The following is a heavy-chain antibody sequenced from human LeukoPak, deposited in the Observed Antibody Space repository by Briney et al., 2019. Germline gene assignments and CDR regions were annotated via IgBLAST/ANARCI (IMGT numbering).Heavy chain of an antibody. D-gene: IGHD2-21*01. CDR3: ARAGSSIYYYYYYGMDV. CDR2: IIHIFGTA. V-gene: IGHV1-69*06. Sequence: GASVKVSCKASGGTFSSYAISWVRQAPGQGLEWMGGIIHIFGTANYAQKFQGRVTITADKSTSTAYMELSSLRSEDTAVYYCARAGSSIYYYYYYGMDVWGKGTTVTVSS. CDR1: GGTFSSYA. J-gene: IGHJ6*04.